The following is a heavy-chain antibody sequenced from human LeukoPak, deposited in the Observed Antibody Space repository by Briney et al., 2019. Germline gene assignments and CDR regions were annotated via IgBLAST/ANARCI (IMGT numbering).Heavy chain of an antibody. V-gene: IGHV4-59*01. CDR2: IYYSGST. J-gene: IGHJ6*03. CDR1: GGSISSYS. D-gene: IGHD5-12*01. Sequence: PSETLSLTCTVSGGSISSYSWSWIRQPPGKGLEWIGYIYYSGSTNYNPSLKSRVTISVDTSKNQFPLKLRSVTAADTAVYYCARQRGSTYYYMDVWGKGTTVTVSS. CDR3: ARQRGSTYYYMDV.